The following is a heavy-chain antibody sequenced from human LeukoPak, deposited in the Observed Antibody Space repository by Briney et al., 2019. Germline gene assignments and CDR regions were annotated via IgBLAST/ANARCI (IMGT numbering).Heavy chain of an antibody. CDR1: GFTVSSNY. CDR2: IYSGGST. J-gene: IGHJ4*02. Sequence: GGSLRLSCAASGFTVSSNYMSWVRQAPGKGLEWVSVIYSGGSTYYADSVKGRFTISRDNSKNTLYLQMNSLRAEDTAVYYCARSEQWLVGLDYWGQGTLVTVSS. D-gene: IGHD6-19*01. CDR3: ARSEQWLVGLDY. V-gene: IGHV3-53*05.